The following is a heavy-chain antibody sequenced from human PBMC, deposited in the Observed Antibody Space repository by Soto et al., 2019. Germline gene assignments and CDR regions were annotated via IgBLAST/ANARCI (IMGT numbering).Heavy chain of an antibody. D-gene: IGHD2-15*01. J-gene: IGHJ4*03. CDR2: IVPTVDTS. Sequence: GASVKVSCKTSGGTFSSYAITWVRQAPGQGLEWMGGIVPTVDTSTYAQKFQGRVTITADKFTNTVYMELSSLRSDDTAVYYCVRVVAIPGYPDNWG. CDR1: GGTFSSYA. V-gene: IGHV1-69*06. CDR3: VRVVAIPGYPDN.